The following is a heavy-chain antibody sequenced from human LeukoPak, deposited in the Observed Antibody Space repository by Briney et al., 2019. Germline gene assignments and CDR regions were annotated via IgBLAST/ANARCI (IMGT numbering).Heavy chain of an antibody. J-gene: IGHJ4*02. V-gene: IGHV1-8*01. CDR3: ARALTWLKYYFDY. CDR1: GYTFSSYD. D-gene: IGHD6-19*01. Sequence: ASVKVSCKASGYTFSSYDINWVRQATGQGLEWMGWMNPNSGNTGYAQKFQGRVTMTSDTSISTAYMELSSLRSEDTAVDYCARALTWLKYYFDYGGQEILFTV. CDR2: MNPNSGNT.